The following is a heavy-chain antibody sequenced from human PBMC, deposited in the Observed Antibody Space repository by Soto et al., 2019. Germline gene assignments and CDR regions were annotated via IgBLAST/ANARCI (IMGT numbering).Heavy chain of an antibody. J-gene: IGHJ4*02. D-gene: IGHD3-3*02. Sequence: GGSLRLSCAASGFTFSSYAMSWVRQAPGKGLEWVSAISGSGGSTYYADSVKGRFTISRDNSKNTLYLQMNSLRAEDTAVYYCAKLGSASLEWPNLFDYWGQGTLVTVSS. CDR3: AKLGSASLEWPNLFDY. CDR2: ISGSGGST. CDR1: GFTFSSYA. V-gene: IGHV3-23*01.